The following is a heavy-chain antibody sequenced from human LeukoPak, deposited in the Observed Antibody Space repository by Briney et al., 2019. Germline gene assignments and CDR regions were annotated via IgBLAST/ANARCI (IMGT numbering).Heavy chain of an antibody. D-gene: IGHD2-15*01. V-gene: IGHV3-23*01. CDR3: AKGRRDILVVVAAQFDP. J-gene: IGHJ5*02. CDR1: GFTFSNYA. CDR2: ISDSGGST. Sequence: GGSLRLSCAASGFTFSNYAMSWVRQAPGKGLEWVSAISDSGGSTYYADSVKGRFTISRDNSKNTLFLQMNSLRAEDTAVYYCAKGRRDILVVVAAQFDPWGQGTLVTVSS.